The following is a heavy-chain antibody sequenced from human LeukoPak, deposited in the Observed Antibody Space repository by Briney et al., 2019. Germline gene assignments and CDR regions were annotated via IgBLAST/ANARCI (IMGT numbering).Heavy chain of an antibody. CDR1: GFTFSSPW. D-gene: IGHD3-16*01. J-gene: IGHJ6*04. Sequence: GGSLTLSCPPPGFTFSSPWMHWVRQAPGKGLVWVSRITRDGSSTTYADSGKGRFTTSRDNAKNTPYLQMDSLRDDDTAVYYCARDPGYESWSPFWGGMDVWGKGTTVIVSS. CDR2: ITRDGSST. CDR3: ARDPGYESWSPFWGGMDV. V-gene: IGHV3-74*01.